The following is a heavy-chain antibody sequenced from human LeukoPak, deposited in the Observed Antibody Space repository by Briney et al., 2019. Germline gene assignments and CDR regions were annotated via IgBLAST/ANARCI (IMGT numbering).Heavy chain of an antibody. CDR1: GFTFSSYG. V-gene: IGHV3-30*18. D-gene: IGHD2-2*01. Sequence: PGGSLRLSCAASGFTFSSYGMHWVRQAPDKGLEWVAVISYDGSNKYYADSVKGRFTISRDNSKNTLYLQMNSLRVEDTAVYYCAKNSDCSSTSCYSYYYGMDVWGQGTTVTVSS. CDR3: AKNSDCSSTSCYSYYYGMDV. J-gene: IGHJ6*02. CDR2: ISYDGSNK.